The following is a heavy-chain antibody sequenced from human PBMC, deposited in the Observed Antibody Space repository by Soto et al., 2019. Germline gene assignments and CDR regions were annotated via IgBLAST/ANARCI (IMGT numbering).Heavy chain of an antibody. Sequence: SETLSLTCAVSGGSISSGGYSWSWIRQPPGKGLEWIGYIYHSGSTYYNPSLKSRVAISVDNAKNSLYLQMNSLRAEDTAVYYCVPNCSSTSCYGPNPLGWGQGTLVTVSS. CDR1: GGSISSGGYS. CDR3: VPNCSSTSCYGPNPLG. CDR2: IYHSGST. V-gene: IGHV4-30-2*01. J-gene: IGHJ4*02. D-gene: IGHD2-2*01.